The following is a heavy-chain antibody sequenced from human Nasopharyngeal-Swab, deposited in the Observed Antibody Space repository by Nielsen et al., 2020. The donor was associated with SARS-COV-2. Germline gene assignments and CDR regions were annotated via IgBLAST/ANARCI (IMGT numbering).Heavy chain of an antibody. J-gene: IGHJ4*02. CDR3: AKDFWGALDS. CDR1: RFTFRSYW. V-gene: IGHV3-74*01. Sequence: GGSLRLSCVASRFTFRSYWMHWVRQAPGEGPVWVSHINSAGSATSYADSVKGRFTISRDNAKSTLYLQMNSLRGDDSAIYFCAKDFWGALDSWGQGTLVTVSS. CDR2: INSAGSAT. D-gene: IGHD3-16*01.